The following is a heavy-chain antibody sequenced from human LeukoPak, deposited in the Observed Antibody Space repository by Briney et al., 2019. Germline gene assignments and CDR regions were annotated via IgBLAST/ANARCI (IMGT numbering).Heavy chain of an antibody. D-gene: IGHD3-3*01. CDR3: ARGIWSRTVSSYYFDC. CDR1: GYTFTNYA. J-gene: IGHJ4*02. V-gene: IGHV1-3*01. Sequence: ASVKVSCKASGYTFTNYAMQWVRQAPGQRLEGMGWINAGNGHTRYSQRFQGRVTITRDTSASTVYMEVTSLRFEDTAVYYCARGIWSRTVSSYYFDCWGQGTLVTVSS. CDR2: INAGNGHT.